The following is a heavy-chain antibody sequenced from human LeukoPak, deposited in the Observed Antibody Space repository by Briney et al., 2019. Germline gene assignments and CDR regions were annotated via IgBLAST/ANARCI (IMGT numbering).Heavy chain of an antibody. J-gene: IGHJ4*02. Sequence: GGSLRLSCAASGFTFSSYAMSWVRQAPGKGLEWVSGISASGGSTYYADSVKGRFTISRDNSKSTLYLQMNSLRGEDTALYYCASLYDYWGQGTLVTVSS. CDR2: ISASGGST. CDR3: ASLYDY. CDR1: GFTFSSYA. V-gene: IGHV3-23*01.